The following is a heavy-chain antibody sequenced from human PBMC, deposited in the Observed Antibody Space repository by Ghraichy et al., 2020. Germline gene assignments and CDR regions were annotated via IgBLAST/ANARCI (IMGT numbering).Heavy chain of an antibody. V-gene: IGHV4-34*01. J-gene: IGHJ4*02. Sequence: SQTLSLTCAVYNGPFDSYYWSWIRQPPGKGLGWIGEINHSGSTNYNASLKSRVTISVDRTKNQFSLRLSSVTAADTSVYYCARGRKSSQQLVPLPFDYWGQGTLVTVSS. CDR3: ARGRKSSQQLVPLPFDY. CDR1: NGPFDSYY. D-gene: IGHD6-13*01. CDR2: INHSGST.